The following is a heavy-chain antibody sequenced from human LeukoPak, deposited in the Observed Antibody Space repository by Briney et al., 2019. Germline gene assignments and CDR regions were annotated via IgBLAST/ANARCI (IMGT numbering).Heavy chain of an antibody. CDR2: ISAYNGNT. CDR3: ARSGRIQLWPLDYYYYGMDV. V-gene: IGHV1-18*01. D-gene: IGHD5-18*01. Sequence: ASVEVSCKASGYTFTSYGISWVRQAPGQGLEWMGWISAYNGNTNYAQKLQGRVTMTTDTSTSTAYMELRSLRSDDTAVYYCARSGRIQLWPLDYYYYGMDVWGQGTTVTVSS. CDR1: GYTFTSYG. J-gene: IGHJ6*02.